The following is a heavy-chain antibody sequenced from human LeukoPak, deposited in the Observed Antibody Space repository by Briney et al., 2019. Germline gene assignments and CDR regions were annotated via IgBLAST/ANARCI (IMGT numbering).Heavy chain of an antibody. CDR2: IRHDGSNI. CDR3: ARDRDSSSWYTYYFDY. CDR1: GFTFRNYA. Sequence: PGGSLRLSCAASGFTFRNYAMHWVRQAPGKGLEWMAFIRHDGSNIDYADSVKGRFTISRDNAKNSLYLQMNSLRAEDTAVYYCARDRDSSSWYTYYFDYWGQGTLVTVSS. V-gene: IGHV3-30*02. J-gene: IGHJ4*02. D-gene: IGHD6-13*01.